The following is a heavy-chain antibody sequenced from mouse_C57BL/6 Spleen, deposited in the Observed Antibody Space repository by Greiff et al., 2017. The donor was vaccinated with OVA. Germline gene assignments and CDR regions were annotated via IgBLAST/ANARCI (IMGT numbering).Heavy chain of an antibody. Sequence: QVQLQQSGAELVRPGASVTLSCKASGYTFTDYEMHWVKQTPVHGLEWIGAIDPETGGTAYNQKFKGKAILTADKSSSTAYMELRSLTSEDSAVYYCTREETAQAPTDAMDYWGQGTSVTVSS. CDR3: TREETAQAPTDAMDY. CDR2: IDPETGGT. J-gene: IGHJ4*01. CDR1: GYTFTDYE. V-gene: IGHV1-15*01. D-gene: IGHD3-2*02.